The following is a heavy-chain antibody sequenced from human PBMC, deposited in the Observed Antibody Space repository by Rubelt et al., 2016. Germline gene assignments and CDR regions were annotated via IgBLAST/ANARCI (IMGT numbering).Heavy chain of an antibody. Sequence: QVQLVQSGAEVKRPGASVKVSCKASGYTFPSYGISWVRQAPGQGLEWMGWIRADNGNTNYAQKLTGRVTMTTDTSTSTAYMELRSLRADDTAVYYCAREVMAISDYWGQGTLVTVSS. V-gene: IGHV1-18*01. J-gene: IGHJ4*02. CDR1: GYTFPSYG. CDR3: AREVMAISDY. D-gene: IGHD2-21*01. CDR2: IRADNGNT.